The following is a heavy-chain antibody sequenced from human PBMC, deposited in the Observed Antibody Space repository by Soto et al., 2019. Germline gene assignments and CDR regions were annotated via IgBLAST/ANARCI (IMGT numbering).Heavy chain of an antibody. CDR1: GFTFDGYA. CDR2: LSWNSDGV. Sequence: EVQLVESGGGSVQPGRSLRLSCVASGFTFDGYAMHWVRQAPGKGLEWVSGLSWNSDGVDYADSVKDRFTISRDNAKNSLYLQMNSLSADDTALYYCAKLRYSSGSGNVDYWGRGILVTVSS. CDR3: AKLRYSSGSGNVDY. V-gene: IGHV3-9*01. D-gene: IGHD3-10*01. J-gene: IGHJ4*02.